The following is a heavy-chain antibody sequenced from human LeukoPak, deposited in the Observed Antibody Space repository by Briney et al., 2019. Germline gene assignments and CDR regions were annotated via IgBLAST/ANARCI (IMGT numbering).Heavy chain of an antibody. V-gene: IGHV1-46*01. CDR2: INPTGGST. Sequence: ASVKVSCKASGYTFTSYYMHWVRQAPGQGLEWMGLINPTGGSTDYAQKLQGRVTMTTDTSTSTAYMELRSLRSDDTAVYYCARVTQTDYDFDYWGQGTLVTVSS. CDR1: GYTFTSYY. CDR3: ARVTQTDYDFDY. D-gene: IGHD4-17*01. J-gene: IGHJ4*02.